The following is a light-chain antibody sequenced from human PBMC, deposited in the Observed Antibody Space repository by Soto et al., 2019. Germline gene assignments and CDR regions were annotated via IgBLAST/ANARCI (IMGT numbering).Light chain of an antibody. J-gene: IGKJ1*01. V-gene: IGKV1-5*01. Sequence: IQMTQSPSTLSASVGDRVTITCRASQSISNWVAWYQQKVGRAPKLLIYDASTLETGVPSRFSGSGSGTEFTLTISSLQPDDFATYYCQQYKIYSQTFGQGTKVDIK. CDR2: DAS. CDR1: QSISNW. CDR3: QQYKIYSQT.